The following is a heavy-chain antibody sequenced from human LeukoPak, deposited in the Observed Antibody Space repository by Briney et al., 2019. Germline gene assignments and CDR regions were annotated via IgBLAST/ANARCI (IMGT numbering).Heavy chain of an antibody. CDR1: GYSFTTHW. Sequence: GESLKISCKVSGYSFTTHWIGWVRQLPGKGLEWMAIINPGDSDNRYSPSFQGQVTISADKSINTAYLQWSSLKASDTAIYYCARRRAAYGDYFDQWGQGTLVTVPS. V-gene: IGHV5-51*01. CDR3: ARRRAAYGDYFDQ. D-gene: IGHD2-21*01. CDR2: INPGDSDN. J-gene: IGHJ4*02.